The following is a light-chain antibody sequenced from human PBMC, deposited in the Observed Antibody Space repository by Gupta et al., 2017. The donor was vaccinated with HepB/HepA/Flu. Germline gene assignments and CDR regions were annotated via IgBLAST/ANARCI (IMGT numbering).Light chain of an antibody. CDR2: NNS. CDR1: ASNIANNG. Sequence: QSVLTQPPSVSATPGQRVIVSCYGGASNIANNGVRWYRQLPGTAPKLLIFNNSQRPSGVPDRISGSKSGTSASLAISGLQAEDEADYYCAAWDDSRNVVIFGGGTKVTVL. V-gene: IGLV1-44*01. J-gene: IGLJ2*01. CDR3: AAWDDSRNVVI.